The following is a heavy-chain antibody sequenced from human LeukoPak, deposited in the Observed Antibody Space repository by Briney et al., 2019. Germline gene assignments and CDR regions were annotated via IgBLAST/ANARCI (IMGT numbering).Heavy chain of an antibody. CDR1: GFTFSSYW. Sequence: GGSLRLSCAASGFTFSSYWMHWVRQVRAKGLVWVSRINSGGSSTSHADSVKGRFTISRDNAKNTLYLQMNSLRAEDTAVYYCARGGDYPFDYWGQGTLVTVSS. J-gene: IGHJ4*02. CDR2: INSGGSST. D-gene: IGHD4-17*01. CDR3: ARGGDYPFDY. V-gene: IGHV3-74*01.